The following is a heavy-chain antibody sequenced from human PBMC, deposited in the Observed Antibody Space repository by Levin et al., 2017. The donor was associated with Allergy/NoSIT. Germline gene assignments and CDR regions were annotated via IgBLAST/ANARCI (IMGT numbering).Heavy chain of an antibody. CDR3: ARGPEV. V-gene: IGHV3-21*04. J-gene: IGHJ4*02. CDR2: ISTNSAYT. CDR1: GFTFSIYT. Sequence: GESLKISCSASGFTFSIYTMNWVRQAPGKGLEWISFISTNSAYTFYADSVRGRFTISRDNAKGSLYLQMNSLRADDTAVYYCARGPEVWGQGTPVTVSS.